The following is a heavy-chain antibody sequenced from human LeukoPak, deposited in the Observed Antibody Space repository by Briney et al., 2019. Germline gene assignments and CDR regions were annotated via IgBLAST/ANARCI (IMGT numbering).Heavy chain of an antibody. CDR1: AFTFSGYG. D-gene: IGHD6-19*01. Sequence: GRSLRLFCAGSAFTFSGYGMHGVRQAPGKGLEWVAFIRYDGDNKYYADSVTGRFTVSRDNSKNTLYLQMNSLRAEDTAVYYCAKEGSGWYREYWGQGSLVTVSA. V-gene: IGHV3-30*02. CDR3: AKEGSGWYREY. J-gene: IGHJ4*02. CDR2: IRYDGDNK.